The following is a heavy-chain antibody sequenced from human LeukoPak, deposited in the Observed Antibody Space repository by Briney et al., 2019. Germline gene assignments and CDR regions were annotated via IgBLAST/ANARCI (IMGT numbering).Heavy chain of an antibody. CDR2: ISSSSSYI. D-gene: IGHD3-22*01. V-gene: IGHV3-21*01. Sequence: GGTLRLSCAASGFTFSSYSMNWVRQAPGKGLEGVSSISSSSSYIYYADSVKGRFTISRDNAKNSLYLQVNSLRAEDTAVYYCARDYDRSGWIDYWGQGTLVTVSS. CDR1: GFTFSSYS. J-gene: IGHJ4*02. CDR3: ARDYDRSGWIDY.